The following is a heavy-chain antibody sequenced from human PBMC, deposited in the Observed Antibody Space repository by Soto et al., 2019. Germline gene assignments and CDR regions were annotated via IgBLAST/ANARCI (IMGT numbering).Heavy chain of an antibody. CDR2: TYSKSKWFI. Sequence: QVPLQLSGPGLVKPSQTLSLTCAISGDSVYSNSAGWNWIRQTPSRGLEWLGRTYSKSKWFINYAVSVKSRITINPATSANQFSLQRDSVTPEDTAVYYCARGSWDDVSGHYYMDVWGKGTTVTVSS. D-gene: IGHD5-12*01. J-gene: IGHJ6*03. CDR3: ARGSWDDVSGHYYMDV. CDR1: GDSVYSNSAG. V-gene: IGHV6-1*01.